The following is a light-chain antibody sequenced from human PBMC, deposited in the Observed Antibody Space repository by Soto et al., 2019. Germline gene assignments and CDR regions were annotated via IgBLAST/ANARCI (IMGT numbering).Light chain of an antibody. CDR3: CSYAGSSSYV. CDR1: SSDVGGYNY. CDR2: DVS. V-gene: IGLV2-11*01. J-gene: IGLJ1*01. Sequence: QSALTQPRSVSGSPGQSVTISCTGTSSDVGGYNYVSWYQQHPGKAPKLMIYDVSKRPSGVPDRFSGPKSGNTASLTISGLQAEDEADYYCCSYAGSSSYVFGTGTKVTVL.